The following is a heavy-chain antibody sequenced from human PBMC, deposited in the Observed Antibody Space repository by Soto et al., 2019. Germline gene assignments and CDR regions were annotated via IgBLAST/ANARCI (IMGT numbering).Heavy chain of an antibody. J-gene: IGHJ5*02. Sequence: QVQLVQSGAEVKKPGSSVNVSCQASGCTFSSYAISWVRQAPGQGPEWLGGVIPIFGTANYAQKFQGRVTITADHSKSTAYMELGSLRAEDTAVYYCARDIVVVVAATPGWFDPWGQGTLVTVSS. CDR3: ARDIVVVVAATPGWFDP. CDR2: VIPIFGTA. CDR1: GCTFSSYA. D-gene: IGHD2-15*01. V-gene: IGHV1-69*01.